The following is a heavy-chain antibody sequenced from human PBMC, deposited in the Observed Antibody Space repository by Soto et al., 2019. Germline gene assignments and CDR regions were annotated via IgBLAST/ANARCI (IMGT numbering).Heavy chain of an antibody. D-gene: IGHD3-22*01. CDR2: IRSKAYGGTT. V-gene: IGHV3-49*04. J-gene: IGHJ4*02. Sequence: PGGSLRLSCTASGFTFGDYAMSWVRQAPGKGLEWVGFIRSKAYGGTTEYAASVKGRFTISRDDSKSIAYLQMNSLKTEDTAVYYCTRVLRGYYDSSGYYYGSAPSDYRGQGTLVTVSS. CDR1: GFTFGDYA. CDR3: TRVLRGYYDSSGYYYGSAPSDY.